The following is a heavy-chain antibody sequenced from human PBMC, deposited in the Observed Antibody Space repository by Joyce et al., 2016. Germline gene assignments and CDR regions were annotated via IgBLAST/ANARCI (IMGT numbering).Heavy chain of an antibody. CDR1: GGSISRSSYY. CDR3: ARLVDTAMVMLY. CDR2: IYYSGST. J-gene: IGHJ4*02. D-gene: IGHD5-18*01. Sequence: QLQLQESGSGLVKPSETLSLTCTVSGGSISRSSYYWGWIRQPPGKGLEWIGSIYYSGSTYYNPSVKSRVTISVDTSKNQFSLKLSSVTAADTAVHYCARLVDTAMVMLYWGQGTLVTVSS. V-gene: IGHV4-39*01.